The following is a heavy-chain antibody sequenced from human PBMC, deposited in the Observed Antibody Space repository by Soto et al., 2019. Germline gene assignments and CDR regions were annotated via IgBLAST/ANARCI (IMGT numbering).Heavy chain of an antibody. CDR2: IYPGDSDT. V-gene: IGHV5-51*01. J-gene: IGHJ4*02. D-gene: IGHD3-3*01. Sequence: EVQLVQSGAEVKKPGESLKISCKGSGYSFTSYWIGWVRQMPGKGLEWMGIIYPGDSDTRYSPSFQGQVTISADKSISTAYLQWSSLKASDTAMYYCARAGYYDFWSGYPYYFDYWGQGTLVTVSS. CDR1: GYSFTSYW. CDR3: ARAGYYDFWSGYPYYFDY.